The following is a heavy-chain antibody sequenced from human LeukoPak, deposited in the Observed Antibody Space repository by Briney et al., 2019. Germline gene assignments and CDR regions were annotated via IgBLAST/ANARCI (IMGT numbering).Heavy chain of an antibody. CDR1: GGSFRGYY. J-gene: IGHJ3*01. CDR2: VHHSGST. V-gene: IGHV4-34*01. Sequence: PSETLSLTCAVYGGSFRGYYWSWIRQPPGKGLEWIGEVHHSGSTNYNPSLKSRVTVSVDTSKNQFSLRLSSVTAADTAVYFCARGIRMVRGLNDFDVWGQGTMVTVSS. CDR3: ARGIRMVRGLNDFDV. D-gene: IGHD3-10*01.